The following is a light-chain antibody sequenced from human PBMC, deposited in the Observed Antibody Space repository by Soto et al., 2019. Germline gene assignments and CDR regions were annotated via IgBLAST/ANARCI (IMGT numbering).Light chain of an antibody. CDR2: EVS. Sequence: QSALTQPPSASGSPGQSVAISCTGTSSDVGGYNYVSWYQQHPGKAPKLMIYEVSKRPSGVPDRFSGSKSGNTASLPVSGRQDDDEADYYCSSYAGSNNPYVFGTGTKLTVL. CDR3: SSYAGSNNPYV. CDR1: SSDVGGYNY. J-gene: IGLJ1*01. V-gene: IGLV2-8*01.